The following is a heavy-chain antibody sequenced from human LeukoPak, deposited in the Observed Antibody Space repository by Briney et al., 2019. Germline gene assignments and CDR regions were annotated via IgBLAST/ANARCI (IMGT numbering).Heavy chain of an antibody. CDR1: GFTFSTYW. V-gene: IGHV3-7*01. D-gene: IGHD3-3*01. J-gene: IGHJ4*02. CDR3: AKGLWNFDC. Sequence: GGSLRLSCVASGFTFSTYWMTWVRQTPGRGLEWVANIKTDGSEKTYVNSVKGRFSISRDNAKNSLYLQLTGLRVEDTAVYCCAKGLWNFDCGGQRTLVTVPS. CDR2: IKTDGSEK.